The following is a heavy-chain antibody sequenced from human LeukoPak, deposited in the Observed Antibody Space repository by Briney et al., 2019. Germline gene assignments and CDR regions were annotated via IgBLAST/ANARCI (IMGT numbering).Heavy chain of an antibody. Sequence: GASVKVSCKASGYTFTSYDINWVRQATGQGLEWMGWMNPNNGNTGYAQKFQGRVTMTRNTSISTAYKELSSLRSEDTAVYYCARGAGPERDWQWLVSAFDIWGQGTIVTVSS. CDR2: MNPNNGNT. J-gene: IGHJ3*02. V-gene: IGHV1-8*01. D-gene: IGHD6-19*01. CDR3: ARGAGPERDWQWLVSAFDI. CDR1: GYTFTSYD.